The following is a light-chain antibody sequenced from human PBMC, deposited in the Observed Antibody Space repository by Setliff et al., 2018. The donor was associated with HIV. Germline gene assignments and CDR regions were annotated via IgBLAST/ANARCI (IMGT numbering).Light chain of an antibody. Sequence: QSALTQPASVSGSPGQSITISCTGTSSDVGGYRLVSWYQQHPGKAPKLIISEVNKRPSGVSNRFSGSKSGTSASLTISGLQAEDEADYYCCSYASSSALDYVFGTGTKVTVL. V-gene: IGLV2-14*02. J-gene: IGLJ1*01. CDR2: EVN. CDR1: SSDVGGYRL. CDR3: CSYASSSALDYV.